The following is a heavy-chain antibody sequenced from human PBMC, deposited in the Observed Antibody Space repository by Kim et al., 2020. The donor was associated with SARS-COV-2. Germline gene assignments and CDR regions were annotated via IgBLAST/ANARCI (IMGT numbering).Heavy chain of an antibody. CDR1: GFTFSKYE. Sequence: GGSLRLSCAASGFTFSKYEMNWVRQAPGKGLEWVSFISSSGTTIYYADSVKGRFTISRDNAKNSLYLQMNSLRAEDTAVYYCAREVLETEAAYMDVWGKGTTVIVSS. CDR2: ISSSGTTI. D-gene: IGHD6-13*01. CDR3: AREVLETEAAYMDV. V-gene: IGHV3-48*03. J-gene: IGHJ6*03.